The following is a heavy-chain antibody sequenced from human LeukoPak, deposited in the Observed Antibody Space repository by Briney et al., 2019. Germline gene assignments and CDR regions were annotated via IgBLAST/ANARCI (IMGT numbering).Heavy chain of an antibody. D-gene: IGHD3-10*01. CDR2: ISGSGGST. J-gene: IGHJ6*02. Sequence: GGSLRLSCAASGFTSSSYAMSWVRQAPGKGLEWVSAISGSGGSTYYADSVKGRFTISRDSSINTLYLQMSSLRAEDAAVYYCAKSGGLSGSGRLGMDVWGQGTTVTVSS. V-gene: IGHV3-23*01. CDR1: GFTSSSYA. CDR3: AKSGGLSGSGRLGMDV.